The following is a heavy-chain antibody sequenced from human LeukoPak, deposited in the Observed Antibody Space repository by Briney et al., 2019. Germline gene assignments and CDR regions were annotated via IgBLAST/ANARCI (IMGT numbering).Heavy chain of an antibody. CDR2: IIPIFGTA. V-gene: IGHV1-69*13. J-gene: IGHJ4*02. Sequence: ASVKVSCKASGGTFSSYAISWVRQAPGQGLERMGGIIPIFGTASYAQKFQGRVTITADESTSTAYMELSSLRSEDTAVYYCAHDLDPGYFDYWGQGTLVTVSS. D-gene: IGHD3-9*01. CDR3: AHDLDPGYFDY. CDR1: GGTFSSYA.